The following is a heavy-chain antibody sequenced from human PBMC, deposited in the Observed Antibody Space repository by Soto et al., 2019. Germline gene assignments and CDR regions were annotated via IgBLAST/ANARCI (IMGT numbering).Heavy chain of an antibody. V-gene: IGHV4-59*01. J-gene: IGHJ3*02. CDR3: ARDGAVQLERRGVAFDI. Sequence: SETLSLTCTVSGGSISSYYWSWIRQPPGKGLEWIGYIYYSGSTNYNPSLKSRVTISVDTSKNQFSLKLGSVTAADTAVYYCARDGAVQLERRGVAFDIWGQGTMVTVSS. CDR1: GGSISSYY. CDR2: IYYSGST. D-gene: IGHD1-1*01.